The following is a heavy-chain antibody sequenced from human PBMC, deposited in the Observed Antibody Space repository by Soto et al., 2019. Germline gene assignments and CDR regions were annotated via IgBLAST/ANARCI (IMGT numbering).Heavy chain of an antibody. J-gene: IGHJ3*01. V-gene: IGHV2-5*02. D-gene: IGHD2-2*01. CDR2: IYWDDDQ. CDR3: AHAYGGTSWPNDAFDV. Sequence: QITLKESGPTLVKPTQTLTLTCTFSGFSLSTDGVGVGWIRQPPGKALEWLALIYWDDDQRYSPSLKTRLTITKDTSKNPVVLTMTNMDPVDTATYYCAHAYGGTSWPNDAFDVWGQGTVVTLSS. CDR1: GFSLSTDGVG.